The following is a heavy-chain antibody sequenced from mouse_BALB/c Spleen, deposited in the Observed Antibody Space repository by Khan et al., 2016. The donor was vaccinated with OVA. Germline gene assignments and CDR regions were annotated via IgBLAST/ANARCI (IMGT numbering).Heavy chain of an antibody. CDR3: TSNFVRYYYSMDY. J-gene: IGHJ4*01. CDR1: GFTFSDAW. D-gene: IGHD3-2*02. CDR2: IRSKANNHAT. V-gene: IGHV6-6*01. Sequence: DVQLEESGGGLVQPGGSMKLSCAAAGFTFSDAWMDWVRQSPEKGLEWVAEIRSKANNHATYYSESVRGRFTISRDDSKSSVYLQMNSLRTEDTGIYYSTSNFVRYYYSMDYWGQGTSVTVSS.